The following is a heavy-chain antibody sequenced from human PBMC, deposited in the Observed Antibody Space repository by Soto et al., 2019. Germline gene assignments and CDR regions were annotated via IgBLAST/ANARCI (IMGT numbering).Heavy chain of an antibody. CDR3: TRLEGSGLSEY. CDR2: MSVTGYT. CDR1: GASISDYY. Sequence: QVQLQESGPGVVKPSETLSLICNVSGASISDYYWTWILQPAGGGLEWVGRMSVTGYTNYNPSLEGRLTMSVDKSRNQFSLLLTSVTAADTARYYCTRLEGSGLSEYWCQGTPVTVSS. V-gene: IGHV4-4*07. D-gene: IGHD3-16*02. J-gene: IGHJ4*02.